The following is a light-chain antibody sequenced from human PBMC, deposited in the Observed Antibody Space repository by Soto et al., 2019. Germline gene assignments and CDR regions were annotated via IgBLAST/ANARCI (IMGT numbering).Light chain of an antibody. J-gene: IGKJ1*01. V-gene: IGKV3-20*01. CDR1: QSVSSSY. Sequence: EIVLTQSPGTLSLSPGERATLSCRASQSVSSSYLAWYQQKPGQAPRLLIYGASSRATAIPDRFSGSGSGTDFTLTISRLEPEDFAVYYCQQYGSSTGVAFGQGTKVDIK. CDR3: QQYGSSTGVA. CDR2: GAS.